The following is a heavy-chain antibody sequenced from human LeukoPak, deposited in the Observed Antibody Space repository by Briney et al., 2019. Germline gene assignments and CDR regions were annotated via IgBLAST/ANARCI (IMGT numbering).Heavy chain of an antibody. CDR3: ARGEAYYDFSIYFDY. Sequence: ASVKFSCKASGYTFTGYYMHWVRQAPGQGLEWMGWINPNGGGTNYAQKLQGRVTMTTDTSTSTAYMELRSLRSDDTAVYYCARGEAYYDFSIYFDYWGQGTLVTVSS. CDR1: GYTFTGYY. J-gene: IGHJ4*02. CDR2: INPNGGGT. D-gene: IGHD3-3*01. V-gene: IGHV1-2*02.